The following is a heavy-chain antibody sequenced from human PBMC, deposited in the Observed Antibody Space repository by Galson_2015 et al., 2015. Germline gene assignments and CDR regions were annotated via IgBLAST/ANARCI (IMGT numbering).Heavy chain of an antibody. CDR1: GFTFSNAW. J-gene: IGHJ6*02. V-gene: IGHV3-15*01. CDR2: IKSKTDGGTT. D-gene: IGHD6-13*01. CDR3: TTFPIAAPYYYYGMDV. Sequence: SLRLSCAASGFTFSNAWMSWVRQAPGKGLEWVGRIKSKTDGGTTDYAAPVKGRFTISRDDSKNTLYLQMNSLKTEDTAVYYCTTFPIAAPYYYYGMDVWGQGTTVAVSS.